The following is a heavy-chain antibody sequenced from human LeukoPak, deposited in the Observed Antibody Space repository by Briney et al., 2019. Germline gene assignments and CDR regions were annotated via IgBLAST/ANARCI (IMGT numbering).Heavy chain of an antibody. Sequence: SETLSLTCAVYGGSFSGYYWSWIRQPPGKGLEWIGEINHSGSTNYNPSLKSRVTISVVTSKNQFSLKLSSVTAADTAVYYRARVGKNYCSGGSCYPLVDYWGQGTLVTVSS. D-gene: IGHD2-15*01. V-gene: IGHV4-34*01. J-gene: IGHJ4*02. CDR2: INHSGST. CDR1: GGSFSGYY. CDR3: ARVGKNYCSGGSCYPLVDY.